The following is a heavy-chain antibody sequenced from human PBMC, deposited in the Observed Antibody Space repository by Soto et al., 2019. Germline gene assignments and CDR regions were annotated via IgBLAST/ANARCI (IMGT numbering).Heavy chain of an antibody. V-gene: IGHV1-69*02. CDR2: IIPILGIA. D-gene: IGHD2-15*01. J-gene: IGHJ6*02. CDR3: ARALIPGYCSGGSCYSGSSGWYSYYYGMDV. Sequence: GASVKVSCKASGGTFSSYTISWVRQSPGQGLEWMGRIIPILGIANYAQKFQGRVTITADKSTSTAYMELSSLRSEDTAVYYCARALIPGYCSGGSCYSGSSGWYSYYYGMDVWG. CDR1: GGTFSSYT.